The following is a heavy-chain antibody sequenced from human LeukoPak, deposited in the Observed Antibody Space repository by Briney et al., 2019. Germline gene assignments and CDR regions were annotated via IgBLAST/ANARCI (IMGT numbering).Heavy chain of an antibody. CDR3: ARARSAAGNFDY. D-gene: IGHD6-13*01. J-gene: IGHJ4*02. CDR1: GGSISSGGYY. V-gene: IGHV4-31*03. Sequence: PSQTLSLTCTVSGGSISSGGYYWSWIRQHPGRGLEWIGYIYYSGSTYYNPSLKSRVTISADTSKNQFSLTLRSVTAADTAVYYCARARSAAGNFDYWGQGTLVTVSS. CDR2: IYYSGST.